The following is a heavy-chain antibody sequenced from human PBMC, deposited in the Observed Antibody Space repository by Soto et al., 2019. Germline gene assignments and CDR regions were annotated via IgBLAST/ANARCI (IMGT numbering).Heavy chain of an antibody. J-gene: IGHJ3*02. D-gene: IGHD3-10*01. CDR3: ARVRTTGAFDI. V-gene: IGHV3-33*01. CDR2: ISYDGSNE. CDR1: GFPLSTYD. Sequence: VQLVESGGGVVQPGRSLRLSCAASGFPLSTYDMHWVRQAPGKGLEWVAVISYDGSNEYFAVSVKGRFTISRDNSKNTLYLQMNSLRAEDTAVYYCARVRTTGAFDIWGQGTMVTVSS.